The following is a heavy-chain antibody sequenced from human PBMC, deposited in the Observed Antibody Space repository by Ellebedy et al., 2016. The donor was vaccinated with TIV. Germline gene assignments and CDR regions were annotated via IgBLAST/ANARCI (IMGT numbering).Heavy chain of an antibody. CDR1: GFTFSSYA. Sequence: GESLKISCAASGFTFSSYAMSWVRQAPGKGLEWVSAISGSGGSTYYADSVKDRFTISRDNSKNTLYLQMNSLRAEDTAVYYCAKTVYCSGGSCYSDDAFDIWGQGTMVTVSS. CDR3: AKTVYCSGGSCYSDDAFDI. D-gene: IGHD2-15*01. J-gene: IGHJ3*02. V-gene: IGHV3-23*01. CDR2: ISGSGGST.